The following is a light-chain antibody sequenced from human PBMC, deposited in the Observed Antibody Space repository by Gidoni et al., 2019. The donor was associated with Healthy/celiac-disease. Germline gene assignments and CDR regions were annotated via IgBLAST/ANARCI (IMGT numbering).Light chain of an antibody. V-gene: IGLV1-47*01. J-gene: IGLJ1*01. CDR3: AAWDDSLSGLYV. CDR1: SSNIGSNY. CDR2: RNN. Sequence: RSASGTPGQRVTISCSGSSSNIGSNYVYWYQQLPGPAPKLLIYRNNQRPSGVPDRFSGSKSGTSASLAISGLRSEDEADYYCAAWDDSLSGLYVFGPGTKVTVL.